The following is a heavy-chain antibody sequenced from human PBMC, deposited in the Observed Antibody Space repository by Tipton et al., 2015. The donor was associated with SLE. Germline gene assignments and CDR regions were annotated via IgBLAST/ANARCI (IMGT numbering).Heavy chain of an antibody. CDR1: GFTVSSNY. Sequence: SLRLSCAASGFTVSSNYMSWVRQAPGKGLEWVSVIYSGGSTYYADSVKGRFTISRDNSKNTLYLQMNSLRAEDTAVYYCARDGGYSYGYEDYYGMDVWGQGTTVTVSS. D-gene: IGHD5-18*01. J-gene: IGHJ6*02. CDR3: ARDGGYSYGYEDYYGMDV. CDR2: IYSGGST. V-gene: IGHV3-66*01.